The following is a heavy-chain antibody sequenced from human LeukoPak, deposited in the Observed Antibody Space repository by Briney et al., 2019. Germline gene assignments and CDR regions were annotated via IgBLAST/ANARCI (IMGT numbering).Heavy chain of an antibody. CDR1: GGSISTYY. V-gene: IGHV4-59*08. CDR3: ARAVPYNFWSGYDDY. D-gene: IGHD3-3*01. J-gene: IGHJ4*02. Sequence: SETLSLTCSVSGGSISTYYWSWIRQPPGKGLEWFGYIYYTGSTNYNPSLRSRVTISLDTSKNQFSLNLSSVTAADTAIYYCARAVPYNFWSGYDDYWGQGTLVTVSS. CDR2: IYYTGST.